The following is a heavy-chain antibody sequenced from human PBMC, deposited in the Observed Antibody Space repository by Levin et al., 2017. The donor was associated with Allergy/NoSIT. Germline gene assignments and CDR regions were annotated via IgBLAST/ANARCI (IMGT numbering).Heavy chain of an antibody. D-gene: IGHD3-10*01. CDR3: AITRKYGSGSYPPYY. CDR1: GGTFSSYA. J-gene: IGHJ4*02. V-gene: IGHV1-69*13. CDR2: IIPIFGTA. Sequence: SVKVSCKASGGTFSSYAISWVRQAPGQGLEWMGGIIPIFGTANYAQKFQGRVTITADESTSTAYMELSSLRSEDTAVYYCAITRKYGSGSYPPYYWGQGTLVTVSS.